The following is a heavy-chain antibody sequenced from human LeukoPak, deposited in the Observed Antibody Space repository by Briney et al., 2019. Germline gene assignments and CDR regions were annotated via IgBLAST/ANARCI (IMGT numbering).Heavy chain of an antibody. V-gene: IGHV1-3*03. CDR2: INAGNGNT. D-gene: IGHD3-22*01. Sequence: AASVKVSCKASGYTFTSYAMHWVRQAPGQRLEWMGWINAGNGNTKYSQEFQGRVTITRDTSASTAYMELSSLRSEDMAVYYCARDELYYYDSSGYYYSNAFDIWGQGTMVTVSS. CDR1: GYTFTSYA. J-gene: IGHJ3*02. CDR3: ARDELYYYDSSGYYYSNAFDI.